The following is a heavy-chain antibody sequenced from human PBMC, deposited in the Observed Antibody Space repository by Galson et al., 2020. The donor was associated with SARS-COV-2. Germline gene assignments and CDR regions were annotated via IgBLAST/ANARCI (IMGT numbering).Heavy chain of an antibody. D-gene: IGHD3-3*01. CDR3: ARVSGYDFWSGYRRTDYYYYGMDV. Sequence: GESLKISCAASGFTFSSYWMTWVRQAPGKGLEWVANIKEDGSEKYYVDSVKGRFTISRDNAKNSLYLQMNSLRAEDTAVYYCARVSGYDFWSGYRRTDYYYYGMDVWGQGTTVTVSS. CDR1: GFTFSSYW. V-gene: IGHV3-7*03. J-gene: IGHJ6*02. CDR2: IKEDGSEK.